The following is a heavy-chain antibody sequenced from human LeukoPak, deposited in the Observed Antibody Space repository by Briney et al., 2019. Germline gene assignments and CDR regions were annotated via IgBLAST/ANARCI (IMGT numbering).Heavy chain of an antibody. CDR1: GFTFSSYS. J-gene: IGHJ3*02. V-gene: IGHV3-48*01. Sequence: PGGSLRLSCAASGFTFSSYSMNWVRQAPGKGLEWVSYISSSSSTIYYADSVKGRFTISRDNAKNSLYLQMNSLRAEDTAVYYCARDGGLYSSSWWDDAFDIWGQGTMVTVSS. CDR3: ARDGGLYSSSWWDDAFDI. D-gene: IGHD6-13*01. CDR2: ISSSSSTI.